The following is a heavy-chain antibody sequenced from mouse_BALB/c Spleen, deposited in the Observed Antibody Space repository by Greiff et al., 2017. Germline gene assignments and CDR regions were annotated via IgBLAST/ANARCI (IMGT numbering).Heavy chain of an antibody. V-gene: IGHV5-17*02. CDR2: ISSGSSTI. D-gene: IGHD2-3*01. CDR1: GFTFSSFG. Sequence: EGQLVESGGGLVQPGGSRKLSCAASGFTFSSFGMHWVRQAPEKGLEWVAYISSGSSTIYYADTVKGRFTISRDNPKNTLFLQMTSLRSEDTAMYYCARFDGYYGGGAMDYWGQGTSVTVSS. CDR3: ARFDGYYGGGAMDY. J-gene: IGHJ4*01.